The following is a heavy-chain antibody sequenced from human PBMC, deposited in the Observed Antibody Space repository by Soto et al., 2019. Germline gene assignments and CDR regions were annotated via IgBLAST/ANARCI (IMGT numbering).Heavy chain of an antibody. D-gene: IGHD3-10*01. V-gene: IGHV3-9*01. CDR3: AKEADNTRGYRPYGMDD. J-gene: IGHJ6*02. Sequence: EVYLAESGGGLVQPGGSLRLSCAASGFSFDDYAMHWVRQAPGKGLEWVSGISWNGGTKAYADSVKGRFTISRDNAKNSLHLQMNSLRVEDSALYYCAKEADNTRGYRPYGMDDWGLGTTVTVSS. CDR2: ISWNGGTK. CDR1: GFSFDDYA.